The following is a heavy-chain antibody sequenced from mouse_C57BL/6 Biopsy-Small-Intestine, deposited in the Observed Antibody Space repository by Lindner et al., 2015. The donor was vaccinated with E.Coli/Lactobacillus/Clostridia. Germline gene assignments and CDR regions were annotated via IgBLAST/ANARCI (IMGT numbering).Heavy chain of an antibody. Sequence: VQLQESGGGLVKPGMSLKLSCAASGFSFSDFGIHWVRQAPERGLEWVAYISGDSNTIYYADTLKGRFTISRDNAKNILFLQMTSLRSEDTAIYYCARPRYYALDYWGQGTSVTVSS. CDR1: GFSFSDFG. V-gene: IGHV5-17*01. J-gene: IGHJ4*01. CDR3: ARPRYYALDY. CDR2: ISGDSNTI.